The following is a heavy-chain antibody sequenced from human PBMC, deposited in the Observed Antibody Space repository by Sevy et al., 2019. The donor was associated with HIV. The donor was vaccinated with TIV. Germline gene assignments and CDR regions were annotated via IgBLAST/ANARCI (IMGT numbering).Heavy chain of an antibody. V-gene: IGHV3-7*03. CDR1: GFTFSSYW. CDR3: ASGSSSWIDAFDI. J-gene: IGHJ3*02. CDR2: IKQDGSGK. Sequence: GGSLRLSCAASGFTFSSYWMSWVRQAPGKGLEWVANIKQDGSGKYYVDSVKGRFTISRDNAKNSLYLQMNSLRAEDTAVSYCASGSSSWIDAFDIGGQGTMVTVSS. D-gene: IGHD6-13*01.